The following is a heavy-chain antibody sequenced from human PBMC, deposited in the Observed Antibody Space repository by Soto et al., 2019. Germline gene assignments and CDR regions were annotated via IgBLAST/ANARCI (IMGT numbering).Heavy chain of an antibody. CDR1: GGSISSSSYY. CDR3: ASLLGGWYSPFDY. D-gene: IGHD6-19*01. CDR2: IYYSGST. J-gene: IGHJ4*02. V-gene: IGHV4-39*01. Sequence: SETLSLTCTVSGGSISSSSYYWGWIRQPPGKGLEWIGSIYYSGSTYYSPSLKSRVTVSVDTSKNQFSLKLSSVTAADTAVYYCASLLGGWYSPFDYWGQGTLVTVSS.